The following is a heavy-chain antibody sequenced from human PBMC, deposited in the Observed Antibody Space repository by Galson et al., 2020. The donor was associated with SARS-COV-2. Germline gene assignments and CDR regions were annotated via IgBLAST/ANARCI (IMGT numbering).Heavy chain of an antibody. V-gene: IGHV3-23*01. Sequence: GESLKISCAASGFTFSSYAMSWVRQAPGKGLEWVSAISGSGGSTYYADSVKGRFTISSDNSKNTMYLQMNSLRAEDTAVYYCAKGRTVGYYYYYYYMDVWGKGTTVTISS. D-gene: IGHD4-17*01. CDR2: ISGSGGST. CDR1: GFTFSSYA. CDR3: AKGRTVGYYYYYYYMDV. J-gene: IGHJ6*03.